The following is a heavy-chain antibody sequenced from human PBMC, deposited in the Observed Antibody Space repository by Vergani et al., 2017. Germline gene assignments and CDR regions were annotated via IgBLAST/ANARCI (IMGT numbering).Heavy chain of an antibody. J-gene: IGHJ4*02. CDR1: GFTVSSNY. D-gene: IGHD3-3*01. CDR3: ARDFLDRDPY. Sequence: EVQLVETGGGLIQPGGSLRLSCAASGFTVSSNYMSWVRQAPGKGLEWVSVIYSGGSTYYADSVKGRFTISRDNAKNSLYLQMNSLRAEDTAVYYCARDFLDRDPYWGQGTLVTVSS. CDR2: IYSGGST. V-gene: IGHV3-53*02.